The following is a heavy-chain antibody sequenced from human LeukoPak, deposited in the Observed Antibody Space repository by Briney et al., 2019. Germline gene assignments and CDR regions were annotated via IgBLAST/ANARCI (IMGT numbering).Heavy chain of an antibody. CDR2: ISGSGGST. Sequence: GGSLRLSCAASGFTVSSNCMSWVRQAPGKGLEWVSAISGSGGSTYYADSVKGRFTISRDNSKNSLYLQMNSLRAEDTAVYYCARGQQLHDAFDIWGQGTMVTVSS. J-gene: IGHJ3*02. CDR1: GFTVSSNC. D-gene: IGHD6-13*01. V-gene: IGHV3-23*01. CDR3: ARGQQLHDAFDI.